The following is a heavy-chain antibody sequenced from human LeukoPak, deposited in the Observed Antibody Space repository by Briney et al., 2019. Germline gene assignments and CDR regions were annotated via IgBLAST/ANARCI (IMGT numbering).Heavy chain of an antibody. Sequence: TSQTLSLTCTVSGGSISSGDYYWSWIRQPPGKGLEWIGYIYYSGSTNYNPSLKSRVTISVDTSKNQFSLKLSSVTAADTAVYYCARHGRPYSGSYYYAFDIWGQGTMVTVSS. CDR2: IYYSGST. CDR1: GGSISSGDYY. D-gene: IGHD1-26*01. J-gene: IGHJ3*02. V-gene: IGHV4-61*08. CDR3: ARHGRPYSGSYYYAFDI.